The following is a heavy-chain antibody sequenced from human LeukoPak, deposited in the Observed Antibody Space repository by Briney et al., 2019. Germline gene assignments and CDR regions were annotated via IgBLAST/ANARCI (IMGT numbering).Heavy chain of an antibody. CDR3: ARDFDYVRALSWFDP. J-gene: IGHJ5*02. D-gene: IGHD3-10*02. CDR1: GYTFTSYG. Sequence: ASVKVSCKASGYTFTSYGISWVRQAPGQGLEWMGWISAYNGNTNYAQKLQGRVTMTTDTSTSTAYMELRSLRSDDTAVYYCARDFDYVRALSWFDPWGQGTLVTVSS. V-gene: IGHV1-18*01. CDR2: ISAYNGNT.